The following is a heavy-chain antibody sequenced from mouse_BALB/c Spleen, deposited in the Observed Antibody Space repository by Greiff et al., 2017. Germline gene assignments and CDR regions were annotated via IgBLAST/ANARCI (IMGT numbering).Heavy chain of an antibody. CDR3: TRSGGLRRYYFDY. J-gene: IGHJ2*01. V-gene: IGHV1S81*02. Sequence: VQLQQSGAELVKPGASVKLSCKASGYTFTSYYMYWVKQRPGQGLEWIGEINPSNGGTNFNEKFKSKATLTVDKSSSTAYMQLSSLTSEDSAVYYCTRSGGLRRYYFDYWGQGTTLTVSS. CDR2: INPSNGGT. CDR1: GYTFTSYY. D-gene: IGHD2-4*01.